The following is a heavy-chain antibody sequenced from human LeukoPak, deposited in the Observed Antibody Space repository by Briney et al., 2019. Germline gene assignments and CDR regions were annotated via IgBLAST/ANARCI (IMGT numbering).Heavy chain of an antibody. D-gene: IGHD2-2*01. CDR2: ISSNGGST. CDR3: ARAPSCSSTSCYSRWFDP. Sequence: PGGSLRLSCAASGFTFSRYAMHWVRQAPGKGLESVSAISSNGGSTYYANSVKGRFTISRGNAKNSLYLQMNSLRDEDTAVYYCARAPSCSSTSCYSRWFDPWGQGTLVTVSS. J-gene: IGHJ5*02. V-gene: IGHV3-64*01. CDR1: GFTFSRYA.